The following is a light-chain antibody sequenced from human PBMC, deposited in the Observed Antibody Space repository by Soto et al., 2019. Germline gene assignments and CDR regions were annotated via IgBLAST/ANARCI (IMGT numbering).Light chain of an antibody. CDR1: YANIGAGYE. V-gene: IGLV1-40*01. CDR2: GHN. Sequence: QSALTQPPSVSGAPGQRVTISCTGSYANIGAGYEVHWYQQIPGTAPKLLISGHNNRPSGVPDRFFGSKSGTSASLTIIGLQAEDEADYYCSSYTSSSTLVFGGGTKLTVL. CDR3: SSYTSSSTLV. J-gene: IGLJ3*02.